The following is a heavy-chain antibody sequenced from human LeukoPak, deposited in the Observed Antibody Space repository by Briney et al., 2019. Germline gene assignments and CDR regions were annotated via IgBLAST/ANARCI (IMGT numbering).Heavy chain of an antibody. CDR1: GGSISNYY. V-gene: IGHV4-59*01. D-gene: IGHD3-22*01. Sequence: ASETLSLTCTVSGGSISNYYWSCIRQPPGKGLEWIGYIYYSGNTNYNPSLKSRVTISVDTSKNQFSLKLSSVTTADTAVYYCARYYYDSSGFYPAFDYWGRGTLVTVSS. J-gene: IGHJ4*02. CDR3: ARYYYDSSGFYPAFDY. CDR2: IYYSGNT.